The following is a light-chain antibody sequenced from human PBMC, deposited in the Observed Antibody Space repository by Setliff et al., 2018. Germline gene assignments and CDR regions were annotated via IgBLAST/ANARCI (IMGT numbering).Light chain of an antibody. CDR1: SSDVGGYNR. CDR3: GSYAGYNNFYV. Sequence: QSVLAQPPSASGSPGQSVTISCTGTSSDVGGYNRVSWYQQYPGKAPKVMIYEVTKRPSGVPDRFSGSKSGNTASLTVSGLQAEDEGDYYCGSYAGYNNFYVFGTGTQLTVL. V-gene: IGLV2-8*01. CDR2: EVT. J-gene: IGLJ1*01.